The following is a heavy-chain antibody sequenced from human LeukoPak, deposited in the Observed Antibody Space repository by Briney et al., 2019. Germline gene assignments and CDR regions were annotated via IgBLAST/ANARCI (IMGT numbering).Heavy chain of an antibody. CDR2: ISWNSGSI. CDR3: AKDIASSSWCFDY. Sequence: PGRSPRLSCAASGFTFDDYAMHWVRQAPGKGLEWVSGISWNSGSIGYADSVKGRFTISRDNAKNSLYLQMNNLRAEDTALYYCAKDIASSSWCFDYWGQGTLVTVSS. J-gene: IGHJ4*02. V-gene: IGHV3-9*01. CDR1: GFTFDDYA. D-gene: IGHD6-13*01.